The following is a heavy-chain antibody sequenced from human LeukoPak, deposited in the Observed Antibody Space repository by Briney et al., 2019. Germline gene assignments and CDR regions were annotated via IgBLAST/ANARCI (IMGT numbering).Heavy chain of an antibody. V-gene: IGHV3-23*01. Sequence: GGSLRLSCEVSEFPFSVYAMAWVRQAPGQGLEWVSAIDASGSDTYYTDSVKGRFTISRDNSKNTVYLQMNSLRVEDTAVYYCADYRKPQGLDYWGQGTLVTVSS. CDR2: IDASGSDT. D-gene: IGHD1-14*01. CDR3: ADYRKPQGLDY. J-gene: IGHJ4*02. CDR1: EFPFSVYA.